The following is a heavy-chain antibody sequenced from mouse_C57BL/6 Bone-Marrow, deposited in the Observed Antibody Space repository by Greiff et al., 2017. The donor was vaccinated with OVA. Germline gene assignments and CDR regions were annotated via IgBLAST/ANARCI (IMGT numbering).Heavy chain of an antibody. CDR1: GFTFSSYT. CDR2: ISGGGGNT. CDR3: ARHAPLLRYRYFDV. V-gene: IGHV5-9*01. D-gene: IGHD1-1*01. Sequence: EVMLVESGGGLVKPGGSLKLSCAASGFTFSSYTMSWVRQTPEKRLEWVATISGGGGNTYYPDSVKGRFTISRDNAKNTLYLQMSSLRSEDTALYYCARHAPLLRYRYFDVWGTGTTVTVSS. J-gene: IGHJ1*03.